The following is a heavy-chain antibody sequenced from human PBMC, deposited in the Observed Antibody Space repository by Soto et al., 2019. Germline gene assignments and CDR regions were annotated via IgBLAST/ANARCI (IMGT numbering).Heavy chain of an antibody. Sequence: SVKVSCKASGGTFSSYAISWVRQAPGQGLEWMGGIIPIFGTANYAQKFQGRVTITADKSTSTAYMELSSLRSEDTAVYYCAGDGGGGYYYGMDVWGQGTTVTVSS. D-gene: IGHD3-16*01. J-gene: IGHJ6*02. CDR2: IIPIFGTA. CDR1: GGTFSSYA. V-gene: IGHV1-69*06. CDR3: AGDGGGGYYYGMDV.